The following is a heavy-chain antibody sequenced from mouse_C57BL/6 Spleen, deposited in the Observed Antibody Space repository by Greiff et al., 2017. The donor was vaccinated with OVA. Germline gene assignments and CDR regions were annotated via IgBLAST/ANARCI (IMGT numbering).Heavy chain of an antibody. CDR1: GYTFTSYW. CDR2: IYPSDSET. J-gene: IGHJ2*01. CDR3: ARYGYDGGPDYFDY. Sequence: QVQLKQPGAELVRPGSSVKLSCKASGYTFTSYWMDWVKQGPGQGLEWIGNIYPSDSETHYNQKFKDKATLTVDKSSSTAYMQLSSLTSEDSAVYYCARYGYDGGPDYFDYWGQGTTLTVSS. V-gene: IGHV1-61*01. D-gene: IGHD2-2*01.